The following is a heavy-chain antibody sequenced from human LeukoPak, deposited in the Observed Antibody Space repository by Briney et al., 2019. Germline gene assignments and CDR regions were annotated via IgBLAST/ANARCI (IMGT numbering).Heavy chain of an antibody. CDR1: GGSISDFY. J-gene: IGHJ4*02. CDR3: AQVTVGGHFDF. D-gene: IGHD6-19*01. V-gene: IGHV4-4*07. Sequence: PSETLSLTCTVSGGSISDFYWGWIRQPAGKGLEYIGRDSATGSTSFNPSLQSRVTMSVDTSKSQFSLKLSSVTAADTAVYYCAQVTVGGHFDFWGQGILVTVSS. CDR2: DSATGST.